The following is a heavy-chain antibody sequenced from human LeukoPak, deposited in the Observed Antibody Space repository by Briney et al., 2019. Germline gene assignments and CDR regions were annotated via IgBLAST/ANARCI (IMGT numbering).Heavy chain of an antibody. CDR1: GGSISSSNW. D-gene: IGHD2-21*02. CDR3: ATVYCGGDCYAFDI. CDR2: IYHSGST. Sequence: SGTLSLTCAVSGGSISSSNWWSWVRQPPGKGLEWIGEIYHSGSTNYNPSPKSRVTISVDKSKNQFSLKLSSVTAADTAVYYCATVYCGGDCYAFDIWGQGTMVTVSS. J-gene: IGHJ3*02. V-gene: IGHV4-4*02.